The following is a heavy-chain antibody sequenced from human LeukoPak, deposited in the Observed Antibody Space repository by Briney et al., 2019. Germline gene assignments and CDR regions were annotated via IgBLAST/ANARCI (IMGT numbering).Heavy chain of an antibody. D-gene: IGHD6-19*01. Sequence: GESLNISCKSTGYSFTNYLIGWVRPMPGKGLGWVGIIYLGNSNTRYSPSFQGQVTISADKSISTAYLQWSSLKASDTAMYYCARSWSIAVAGTIGVFDYWGQGTLVTVSS. CDR2: IYLGNSNT. V-gene: IGHV5-51*01. CDR1: GYSFTNYL. CDR3: ARSWSIAVAGTIGVFDY. J-gene: IGHJ4*02.